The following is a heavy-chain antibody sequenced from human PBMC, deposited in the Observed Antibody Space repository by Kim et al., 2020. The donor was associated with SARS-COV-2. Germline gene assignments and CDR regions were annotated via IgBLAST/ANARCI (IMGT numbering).Heavy chain of an antibody. V-gene: IGHV4-28*01. Sequence: SETLSLTCAVSGYSISSSNWWGWIRQPPGKGLEWIGYIYYSGSTYYNPSLKSRVTMSVDTSKNQFSLKLSSVTAVDTAVYYCARIRGLSSSWIDYWGQGTLVTVSS. D-gene: IGHD6-13*01. J-gene: IGHJ4*02. CDR1: GYSISSSNW. CDR3: ARIRGLSSSWIDY. CDR2: IYYSGST.